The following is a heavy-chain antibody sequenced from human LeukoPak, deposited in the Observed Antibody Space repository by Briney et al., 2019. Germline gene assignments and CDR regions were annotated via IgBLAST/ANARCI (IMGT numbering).Heavy chain of an antibody. CDR3: ARDSYYDSSGYSPLDY. J-gene: IGHJ4*02. D-gene: IGHD3-22*01. CDR1: GGSISSYY. Sequence: SETLSLTCTVSGGSISSYYWSWIRQPPGKGLEWIGYIYYSGSTYYNPSLKSRVTISVDTSKNQFSLKLSSVTAADTAVYYCARDSYYDSSGYSPLDYWGQGTLVTVSS. CDR2: IYYSGST. V-gene: IGHV4-59*12.